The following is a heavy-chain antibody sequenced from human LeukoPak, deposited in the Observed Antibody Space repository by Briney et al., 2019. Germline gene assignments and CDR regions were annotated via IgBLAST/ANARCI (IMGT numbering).Heavy chain of an antibody. J-gene: IGHJ4*02. V-gene: IGHV3-23*01. D-gene: IGHD5-18*01. CDR3: AKASGYSYGSGY. Sequence: GGSLRLSCAASGFTFSSYGMSWVRQAPGKGLEWVSAISGSAGSTYYADSVKGRFTISRDNSKNTLYLQMSSLRAEDTAVYYCAKASGYSYGSGYWGQGTLVTVSS. CDR1: GFTFSSYG. CDR2: ISGSAGST.